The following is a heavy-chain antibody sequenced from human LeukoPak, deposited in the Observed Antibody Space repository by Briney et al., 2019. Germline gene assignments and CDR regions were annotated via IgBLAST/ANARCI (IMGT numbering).Heavy chain of an antibody. Sequence: SQTLSLTCTVSGDSVSRGGYYWSWIRQHPVKGLEWIGYIYSSGSTFYNPSLKSRLALSKDTSKNQFSLNLSSVTAADTAVYYCARGYDSNSYSPGFDPWGQGTLVTVSS. D-gene: IGHD3-22*01. J-gene: IGHJ5*02. V-gene: IGHV4-31*03. CDR2: IYSSGST. CDR1: GDSVSRGGYY. CDR3: ARGYDSNSYSPGFDP.